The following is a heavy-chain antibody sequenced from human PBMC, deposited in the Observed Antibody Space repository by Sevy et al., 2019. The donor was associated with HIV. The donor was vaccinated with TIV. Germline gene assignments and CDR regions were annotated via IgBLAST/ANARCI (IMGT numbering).Heavy chain of an antibody. CDR2: ISAYNGNT. CDR1: GYTFTSYG. V-gene: IGHV1-18*01. J-gene: IGHJ3*02. Sequence: ASVKVSCKASGYTFTSYGISCVRQAPGQGLEWMGWISAYNGNTNYAQKLQGRVTMTTDTSTSTAYMELRSLRSDDPAVYYCARDLHSSSWYWAFDIWGQGTMVTVSS. D-gene: IGHD6-13*01. CDR3: ARDLHSSSWYWAFDI.